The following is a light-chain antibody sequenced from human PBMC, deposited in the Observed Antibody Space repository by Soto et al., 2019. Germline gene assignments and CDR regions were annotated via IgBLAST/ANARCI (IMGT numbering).Light chain of an antibody. V-gene: IGLV2-14*03. CDR3: SSYTTSNTRQIV. CDR1: SSDVGGYNY. CDR2: DVS. Sequence: QSALTHPASVSGSPGQSSTISCTGTSSDVGGYNYVSWYQHHPGKAPKLMIFDVSNRPSGVSNRFSGSKSGNTASLTISGLQPEDEADYYCSSYTTSNTRQIVFGTGTKVTVL. J-gene: IGLJ1*01.